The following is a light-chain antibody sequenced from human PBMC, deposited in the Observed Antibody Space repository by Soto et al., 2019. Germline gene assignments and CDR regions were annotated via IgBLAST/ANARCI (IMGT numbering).Light chain of an antibody. CDR1: QSVGTY. J-gene: IGKJ1*01. Sequence: DTLLTTSPGTLSLSPGARATLSFRARQSVGTYLAWYQQKPGQAPRLLIYGASSRAAGIPDRFSGSGSGTDFTLTISRLEPEDFAVYYCHQYGNSPLTFGHGTKVDIK. CDR3: HQYGNSPLT. V-gene: IGKV3-20*01. CDR2: GAS.